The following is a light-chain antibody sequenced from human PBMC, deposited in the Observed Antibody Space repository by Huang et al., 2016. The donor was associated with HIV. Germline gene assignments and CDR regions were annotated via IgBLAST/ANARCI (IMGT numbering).Light chain of an antibody. V-gene: IGKV4-1*01. CDR3: HQYYDTPYS. CDR2: WAS. Sequence: DIVMTQSPDSLAVSLGERATINGKSSQTVLDSSNNKNYLAWHQQKPGQPPKRLIYWASSRESGGPDRFSGSGSGTAFTLTISSLQAEDVAVYYCHQYYDTPYSFGQGTKLEIK. CDR1: QTVLDSSNNKNY. J-gene: IGKJ2*01.